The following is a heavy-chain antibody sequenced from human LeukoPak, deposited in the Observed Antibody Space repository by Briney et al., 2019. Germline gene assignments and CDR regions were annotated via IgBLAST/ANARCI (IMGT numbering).Heavy chain of an antibody. V-gene: IGHV3-21*01. Sequence: GGSLRLSCAASGFTFSGYSMNWVRQAPGKGLEWVSSITSSSSYIYYSDSVKGRFTISRDNAKNSMYLQMNSLRAEDTAVYYCARRAGAYSHPYDYWGQGTLVTVSS. CDR3: ARRAGAYSHPYDY. J-gene: IGHJ4*02. D-gene: IGHD4/OR15-4a*01. CDR2: ITSSSSYI. CDR1: GFTFSGYS.